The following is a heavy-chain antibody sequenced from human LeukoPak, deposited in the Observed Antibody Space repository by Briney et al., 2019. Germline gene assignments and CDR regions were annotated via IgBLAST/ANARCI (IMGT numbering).Heavy chain of an antibody. CDR2: IRYDGSNK. D-gene: IGHD3-3*01. V-gene: IGHV3-30*02. CDR1: GFTFSSYG. Sequence: PGGSLRLSCAASGFTFSSYGMHWVRQAPGKGLEWGAFIRYDGSNKYYADSVKGRFTISRDNAKNSLYLQMNSLRAEDTAVYYCARGSRFGVVERDAFDIWGQGTMVTVSS. J-gene: IGHJ3*02. CDR3: ARGSRFGVVERDAFDI.